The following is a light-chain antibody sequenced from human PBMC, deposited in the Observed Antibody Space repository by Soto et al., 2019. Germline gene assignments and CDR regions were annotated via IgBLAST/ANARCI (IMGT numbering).Light chain of an antibody. CDR1: SSDVGAYNF. CDR2: EVT. V-gene: IGLV2-14*01. J-gene: IGLJ1*01. CDR3: SSYTSSNTPYV. Sequence: QSALTQPASVSGSPGQSITISCTGSSSDVGAYNFVSWYQHHPGKAPKLILYEVTTHPSGVSIRFSGSKSDNTASLTISGLQADDEANYYCSSYTSSNTPYVFGTGTKLTVL.